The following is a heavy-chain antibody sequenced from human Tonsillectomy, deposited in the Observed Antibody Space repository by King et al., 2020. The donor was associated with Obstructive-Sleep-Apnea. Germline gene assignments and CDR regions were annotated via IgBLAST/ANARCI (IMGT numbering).Heavy chain of an antibody. CDR1: GGSISSYY. CDR2: IYYSGST. V-gene: IGHV4-59*12. CDR3: ARESSGYYYGLDY. D-gene: IGHD3-22*01. Sequence: QLQESGPGLVKPSETLSLTCTVSGGSISSYYWSWIRQPPGKGLEGIGYIYYSGSTDYNPSLTSRVTISVDTSKNQFSLKLSSVTAADTAVYYCARESSGYYYGLDYWGQGTLVTVSS. J-gene: IGHJ4*02.